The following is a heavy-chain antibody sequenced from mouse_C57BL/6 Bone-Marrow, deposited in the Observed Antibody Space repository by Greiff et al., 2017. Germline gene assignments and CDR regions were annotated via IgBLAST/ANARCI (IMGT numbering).Heavy chain of an antibody. Sequence: VQLQQSGAELVKPGASVKLSCTASGFNIKDYYIHWVKQRTEQGLEWIGRIDPEDGETKYAPKFQDKATITADTSSNTADLNLSTLTSEDTAVYYCTRSLIYYGTNYWGQGTTLTVSS. V-gene: IGHV14-2*01. D-gene: IGHD1-1*01. J-gene: IGHJ2*01. CDR1: GFNIKDYY. CDR2: IDPEDGET. CDR3: TRSLIYYGTNY.